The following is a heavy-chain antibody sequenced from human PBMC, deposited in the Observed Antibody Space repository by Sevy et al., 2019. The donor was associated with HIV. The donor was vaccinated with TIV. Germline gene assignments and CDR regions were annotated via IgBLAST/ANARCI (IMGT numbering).Heavy chain of an antibody. D-gene: IGHD2-2*01. CDR3: AKGINCIGTSCNGY. V-gene: IGHV3-23*01. CDR1: GFNFSSHA. J-gene: IGHJ4*02. CDR2: ISGGGEST. Sequence: GGSLRLSCAASGFNFSSHAMSWVRQAPGKGLEWVSTISGGGESTLYADSVKGSFTISSDRSKNMLYLQMNSLRAEDTALYYCAKGINCIGTSCNGYWGQGTLVTVSS.